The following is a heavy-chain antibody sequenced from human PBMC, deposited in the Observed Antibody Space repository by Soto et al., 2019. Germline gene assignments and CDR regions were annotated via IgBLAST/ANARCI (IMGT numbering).Heavy chain of an antibody. J-gene: IGHJ5*02. CDR2: IKSKTDGGTT. CDR1: WFTFSSYW. Sequence: GGSLRLSCAASWFTFSSYWMSWVRQAPGKGPEWVGRIKSKTDGGTTDYAAPVKGRFTISRDDSKNTLYLQMNSLKPEDTAVYYCTTVGTQDGLWVDPWSQGTVVTVSS. CDR3: TTVGTQDGLWVDP. V-gene: IGHV3-15*01.